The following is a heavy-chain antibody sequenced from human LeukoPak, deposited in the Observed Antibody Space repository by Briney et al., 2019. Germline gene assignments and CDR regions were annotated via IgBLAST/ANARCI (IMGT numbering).Heavy chain of an antibody. Sequence: SETLSLTCTVSGDSISDYYWSWIRQSPGKGLEWIGEVYYSGSTHYNPSLKSRVTISLDTPKNQFSLRLRSVTSADTAVYYCARELDGNGGWFDPWGQGILVTVSS. J-gene: IGHJ5*02. D-gene: IGHD5-24*01. CDR1: GDSISDYY. CDR3: ARELDGNGGWFDP. CDR2: VYYSGST. V-gene: IGHV4-59*01.